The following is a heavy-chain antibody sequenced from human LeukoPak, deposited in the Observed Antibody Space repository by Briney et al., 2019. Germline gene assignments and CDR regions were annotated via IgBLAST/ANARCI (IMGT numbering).Heavy chain of an antibody. V-gene: IGHV4-34*01. J-gene: IGHJ5*02. CDR2: INHSGST. CDR1: GESFSGYY. CDR3: ARARRGFDP. Sequence: SETLSLTCAVYGESFSGYYWSWVRQPPGKGLEWIGEINHSGSTNYNPSLKSRVTISVDTSKNQFSLKLSSVTAADTAVYYCARARRGFDPWGQGTLVTVSS.